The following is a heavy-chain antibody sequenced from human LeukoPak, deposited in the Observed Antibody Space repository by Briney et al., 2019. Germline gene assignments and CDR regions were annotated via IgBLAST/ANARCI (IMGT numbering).Heavy chain of an antibody. D-gene: IGHD1-14*01. CDR1: EFTFSNYA. CDR2: ISGGGGST. V-gene: IGHV3-23*01. Sequence: QPGGSLRLSCAASEFTFSNYAVNWVRQAPGKGLEWVSGISGGGGSTYYADSVKGRFTISRDNSKNTLYLQMDSLRAEDTALYYCAKGSGINHYHWIDPWGQGTLVTVSS. J-gene: IGHJ5*02. CDR3: AKGSGINHYHWIDP.